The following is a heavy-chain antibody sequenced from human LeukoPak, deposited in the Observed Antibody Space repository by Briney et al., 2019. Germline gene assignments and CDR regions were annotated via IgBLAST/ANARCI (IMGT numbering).Heavy chain of an antibody. J-gene: IGHJ5*02. D-gene: IGHD3-10*01. V-gene: IGHV3-33*01. Sequence: PGGSLRLSCAASGFTFSSYGMHWVRQVPGKGLEWVAVIWYDGSNKYYADSVKGRFTISRDNSKNTLYLQMNSLRAEDTAVYYCAREITMVRGVTRGFDPWGQGTLVTVSS. CDR3: AREITMVRGVTRGFDP. CDR2: IWYDGSNK. CDR1: GFTFSSYG.